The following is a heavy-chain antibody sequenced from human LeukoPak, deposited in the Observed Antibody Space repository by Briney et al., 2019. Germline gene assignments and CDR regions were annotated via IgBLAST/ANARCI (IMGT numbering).Heavy chain of an antibody. CDR1: GYTFTGYY. D-gene: IGHD3-22*01. CDR3: ARHYYDSSGYSRFDY. Sequence: ASVKVSCKASGYTFTGYYMHWVRQAPGQGLEWMGWINPNSGGTNYAQKFQSRVTMTRDTSISTAYMELSRLRSDDTAVYYCARHYYDSSGYSRFDYWGQGTLVTVSS. V-gene: IGHV1-2*02. J-gene: IGHJ4*02. CDR2: INPNSGGT.